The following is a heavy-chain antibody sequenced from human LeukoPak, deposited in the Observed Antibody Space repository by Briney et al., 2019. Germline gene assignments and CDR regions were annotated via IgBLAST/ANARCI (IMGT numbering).Heavy chain of an antibody. Sequence: GGSLRLSCAASGFTFSSYSMSWIRQAPGKGLEWVSYISSSGSTIYYADSVKGRFTISRDNAKNSLYLQMNSLRAEDTAVYYCARDTQRVGSSGQGFWYFDLWGRGTLVTVSS. J-gene: IGHJ2*01. D-gene: IGHD3-22*01. CDR2: ISSSGSTI. V-gene: IGHV3-48*04. CDR3: ARDTQRVGSSGQGFWYFDL. CDR1: GFTFSSYS.